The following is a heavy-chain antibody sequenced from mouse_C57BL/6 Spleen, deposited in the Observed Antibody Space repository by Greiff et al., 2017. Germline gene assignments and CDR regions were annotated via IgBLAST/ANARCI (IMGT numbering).Heavy chain of an antibody. J-gene: IGHJ2*01. D-gene: IGHD2-5*01. CDR3: AKAYSSNDGYFDG. CDR1: GYTFTSYW. Sequence: VQLQQSGTELVKPGASVKLSCKASGYTFTSYWMHWVKQRPGQGLEWIGNINPSNGGTNYNEKFKSKATLTVDKSSSTAYMQLSSLTSEDSAVYYCAKAYSSNDGYFDGWGQGTTVTVAS. V-gene: IGHV1-53*01. CDR2: INPSNGGT.